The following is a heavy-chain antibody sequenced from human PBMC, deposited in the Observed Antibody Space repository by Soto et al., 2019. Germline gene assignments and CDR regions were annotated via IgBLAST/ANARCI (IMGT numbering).Heavy chain of an antibody. D-gene: IGHD2-8*01. J-gene: IGHJ4*02. CDR2: ISGRKGNT. V-gene: IGHV1-18*01. Sequence: QVQLVQSGAEVKKPGASVKVSCEGSGDIFTNFGISWVRQAPGQGLEWMGWISGRKGNTRYAQKFQGRVTVTTDTSTRTAYMELRSLTSDDTAVYYCAREYCTRGSCYGVDYWGQGTLVTVSS. CDR1: GDIFTNFG. CDR3: AREYCTRGSCYGVDY.